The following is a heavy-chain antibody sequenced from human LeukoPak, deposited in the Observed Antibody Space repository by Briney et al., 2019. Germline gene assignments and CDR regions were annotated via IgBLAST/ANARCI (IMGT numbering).Heavy chain of an antibody. D-gene: IGHD2-21*02. CDR1: GGSIGSGYY. V-gene: IGHV4-39*02. J-gene: IGHJ4*02. Sequence: SETLSLTCTVSGGSIGSGYYWAWIRQPPGKGLEWIGSIHYGGTTHYNPSLQSRVTISADTSKNQFALDLRSVTAADTAVYYCTRDIGDFVSDFWGQGTLVTVSS. CDR3: TRDIGDFVSDF. CDR2: IHYGGTT.